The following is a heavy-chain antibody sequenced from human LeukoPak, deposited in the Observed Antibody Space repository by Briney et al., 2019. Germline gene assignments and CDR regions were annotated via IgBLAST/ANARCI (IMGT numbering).Heavy chain of an antibody. D-gene: IGHD1-1*01. CDR1: GFTFSSYA. CDR2: ISGSGGST. CDR3: ARSTGILDY. J-gene: IGHJ4*02. Sequence: GGSLRLSCAASGFTFSSYAMSWVRQAPGKGLEWVSAISGSGGSTYYADSVKGRFTISRDNAKNSLYLQMNSLRDEDTAVYYCARSTGILDYWGQGTLVTVSS. V-gene: IGHV3-23*01.